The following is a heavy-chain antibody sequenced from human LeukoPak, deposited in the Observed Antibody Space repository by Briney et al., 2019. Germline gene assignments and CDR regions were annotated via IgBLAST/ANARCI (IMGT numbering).Heavy chain of an antibody. CDR3: ANGSYYDSSGSFYFDY. CDR2: ISGSGGST. D-gene: IGHD3-22*01. CDR1: GFTFSSYA. V-gene: IGHV3-23*01. Sequence: GGSLRLSCAASGFTFSSYAMSWVRQAPGKGLEWVSAISGSGGSTYYADSVKGRFTISRDNSKNTLYLQMNSLRAEDTAVYYCANGSYYDSSGSFYFDYWGQGTLVTVSS. J-gene: IGHJ4*02.